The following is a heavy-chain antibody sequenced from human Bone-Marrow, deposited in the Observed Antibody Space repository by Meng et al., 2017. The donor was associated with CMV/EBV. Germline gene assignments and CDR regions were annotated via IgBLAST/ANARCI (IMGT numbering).Heavy chain of an antibody. D-gene: IGHD6-19*01. J-gene: IGHJ4*02. Sequence: SRDWMHWVRQIPGKGLEGVSSIDNDGTTTNYADSVKGRFTISRDNAKNTVYLQMDSLTAEDTAVYYCGRTVVAGASRNALGFWGQGTLVTVSS. CDR2: IDNDGTTT. CDR1: SRDW. CDR3: GRTVVAGASRNALGF. V-gene: IGHV3-74*01.